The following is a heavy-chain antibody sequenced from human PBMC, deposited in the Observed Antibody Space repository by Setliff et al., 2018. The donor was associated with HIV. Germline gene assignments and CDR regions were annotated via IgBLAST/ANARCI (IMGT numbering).Heavy chain of an antibody. CDR2: VSGSGAAT. CDR3: AKGLDYYDSSGYSYFRL. Sequence: GGSLRLSCVASGFASGKVFSSYWMSWVRQAPGKGPEWVSAVSGSGAATDYADSVKGRFTISRDNSKDALYLQMNSLRAEDTAVYYCAKGLDYYDSSGYSYFRLWGQGTLVTVSS. CDR1: GFASGKVFSSYW. J-gene: IGHJ4*02. V-gene: IGHV3-23*01. D-gene: IGHD3-22*01.